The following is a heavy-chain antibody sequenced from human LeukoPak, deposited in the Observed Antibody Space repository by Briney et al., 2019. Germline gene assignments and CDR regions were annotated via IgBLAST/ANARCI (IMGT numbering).Heavy chain of an antibody. CDR1: GGSISSGGYS. Sequence: PSETLSLTCAVSGGSISSGGYSWSWIRQPPGKGLEWIGYIYYSGSTYYNPSLRSRVTISVDRFKNQFSLKLSSVTAADTAVYYCARDSGILTWGDAFDIWGQGTMVTVSS. CDR2: IYYSGST. CDR3: ARDSGILTWGDAFDI. D-gene: IGHD3-9*01. J-gene: IGHJ3*02. V-gene: IGHV4-30-2*01.